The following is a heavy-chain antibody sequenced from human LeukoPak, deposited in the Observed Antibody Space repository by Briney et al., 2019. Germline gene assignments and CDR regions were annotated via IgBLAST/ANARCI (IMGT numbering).Heavy chain of an antibody. CDR3: ARDPTEVAADAFDI. CDR2: ISSSSSYI. CDR1: GFTFSSYS. Sequence: GGSLRLTCAASGFTFSSYSMNWGRQAPGKGLGWVSSISSSSSYIYYADSVKGRFTISRDNAKNSLYLQMNSLRAEDTAVYYCARDPTEVAADAFDIWGQGTMVTVSS. V-gene: IGHV3-21*01. D-gene: IGHD2-15*01. J-gene: IGHJ3*02.